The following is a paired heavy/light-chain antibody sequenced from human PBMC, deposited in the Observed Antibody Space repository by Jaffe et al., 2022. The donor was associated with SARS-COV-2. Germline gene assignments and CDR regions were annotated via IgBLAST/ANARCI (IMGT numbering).Heavy chain of an antibody. CDR1: GGSISSGSYY. D-gene: IGHD3-10*01. J-gene: IGHJ6*02. V-gene: IGHV4-61*02. CDR2: IYTSGST. CDR3: ARENYYGSGSYYTLYYYYGMDV. Sequence: QVQLQESGPGLVKPSQTLSLTCTVSGGSISSGSYYWSWIRQPAGKGLEWIGRIYTSGSTNYNPSLKSRVTISVDTSKNQFSLKLSSVTAADTAVYYCARENYYGSGSYYTLYYYYGMDVWGQGTTVTVSS.
Light chain of an antibody. CDR2: AAS. Sequence: DIQMTQSPSSLSASVGDRVTITCRASQSISSYLNWYQQKPGKAPKLLIYAASSLQSGVPSRFSGSGSGTDFTLTISSLQPEDFATYYCQQSYSTPQLTFGGGTKVEIK. J-gene: IGKJ4*01. CDR1: QSISSY. V-gene: IGKV1-39*01. CDR3: QQSYSTPQLT.